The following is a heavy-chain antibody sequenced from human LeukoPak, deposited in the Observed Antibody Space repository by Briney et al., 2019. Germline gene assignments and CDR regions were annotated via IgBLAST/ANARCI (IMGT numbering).Heavy chain of an antibody. Sequence: GGSLRLSCAASGFTFSSYAMHWVRQAPGKGLEWVSVIYSGGTTYYADSVKGRFTISRDNSKNTLYLQMNSLRAEDTAVYYCARGRGYSQSNWVDPWGQGTMVTVSA. CDR3: ARGRGYSQSNWVDP. V-gene: IGHV3-53*01. J-gene: IGHJ5*02. CDR2: IYSGGTT. D-gene: IGHD5-18*01. CDR1: GFTFSSYA.